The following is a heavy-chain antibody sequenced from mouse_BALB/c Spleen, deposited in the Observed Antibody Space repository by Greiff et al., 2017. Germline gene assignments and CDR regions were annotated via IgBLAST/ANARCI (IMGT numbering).Heavy chain of an antibody. CDR2: INPSNGRT. Sequence: VQLQQPGAELVKPGASVKLSCKASGYTFTSYWMHWVKQRPGQGLEWIGEINPSNGRTNYNEKFKSKATLTVDKSTSTAYMQLSSLTSEDSAVYYCARGWDGYPWFAYWGQGTLVTVSA. D-gene: IGHD2-3*01. J-gene: IGHJ3*01. CDR3: ARGWDGYPWFAY. CDR1: GYTFTSYW. V-gene: IGHV1S81*02.